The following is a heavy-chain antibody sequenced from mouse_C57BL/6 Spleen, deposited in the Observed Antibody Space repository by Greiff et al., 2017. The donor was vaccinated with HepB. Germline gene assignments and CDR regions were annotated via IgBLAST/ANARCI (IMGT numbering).Heavy chain of an antibody. V-gene: IGHV1-42*01. Sequence: VQLQQSGPELVKPGASVKISCKASGYSFTGYYMNWVKQSPEKSLEWIGEINPSTGGTTYNQKFKAKATLTVDKSSSTAYMQLKSLTSEDSAVYYWARGATVVATRYFDVWGTGTTVTVSS. CDR2: INPSTGGT. J-gene: IGHJ1*03. CDR3: ARGATVVATRYFDV. D-gene: IGHD1-1*01. CDR1: GYSFTGYY.